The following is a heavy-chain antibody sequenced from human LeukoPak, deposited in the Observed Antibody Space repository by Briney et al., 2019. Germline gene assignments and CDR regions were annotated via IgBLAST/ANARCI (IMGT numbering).Heavy chain of an antibody. CDR3: ARDSNIDDFWSGYSFDY. D-gene: IGHD3-3*01. CDR2: IIPIFGTA. V-gene: IGHV1-69*13. J-gene: IGHJ4*02. CDR1: GGTFSSYA. Sequence: ASVTVSCKASGGTFSSYAISWVRQAPGQGLEWMGGIIPIFGTANYAQKFQGRVTITADESTSTAYMELSSLRSEDTAVYYCARDSNIDDFWSGYSFDYWGQGTLVTVSS.